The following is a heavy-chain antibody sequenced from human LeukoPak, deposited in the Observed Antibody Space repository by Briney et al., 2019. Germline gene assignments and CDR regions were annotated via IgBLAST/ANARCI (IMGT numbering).Heavy chain of an antibody. CDR3: VRPLGITYYYGMDV. J-gene: IGHJ6*02. Sequence: ASVKVSCKASGYTFTGYYMHWVRQAPGQGLEWMGWINPNSGGTNYAQKFQGRVTMTRDTSISTAYMELSRLRSDDTAVYYCVRPLGITYYYGMDVWGQGTTVTVSS. CDR2: INPNSGGT. CDR1: GYTFTGYY. V-gene: IGHV1-2*02. D-gene: IGHD7-27*01.